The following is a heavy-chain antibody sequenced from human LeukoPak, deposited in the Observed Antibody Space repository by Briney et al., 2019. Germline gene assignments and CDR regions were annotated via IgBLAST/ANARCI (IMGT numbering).Heavy chain of an antibody. Sequence: GGSLRLSCAASGFTFSSYAMSWVRQAPGKGLEWVSAISGSGGSTYYADSVKGRFTISRDNSKNTLYLQMNSLRAEDTAVYYCARDKVGATRPFDYWGQGTLVTVSS. J-gene: IGHJ4*02. CDR3: ARDKVGATRPFDY. CDR2: ISGSGGST. CDR1: GFTFSSYA. D-gene: IGHD1-26*01. V-gene: IGHV3-23*01.